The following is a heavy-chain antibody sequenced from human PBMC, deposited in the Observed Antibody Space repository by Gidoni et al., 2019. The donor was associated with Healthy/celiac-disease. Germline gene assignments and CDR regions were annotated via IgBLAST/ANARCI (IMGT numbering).Heavy chain of an antibody. D-gene: IGHD6-13*01. J-gene: IGHJ4*02. CDR3: AKDHLSSSWYENYFDY. Sequence: DSVKGRFTISRDNSKNTLYLQMNSLRAEDTAVYYCAKDHLSSSWYENYFDYWGQGTLVTVSS. V-gene: IGHV3-23*01.